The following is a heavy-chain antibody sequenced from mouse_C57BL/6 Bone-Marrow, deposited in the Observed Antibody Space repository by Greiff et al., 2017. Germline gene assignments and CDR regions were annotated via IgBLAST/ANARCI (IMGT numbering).Heavy chain of an antibody. V-gene: IGHV1-19*01. Sequence: VHVKQSGPVLVKPGASVKMSCKASGYTFTDYYMNWVKQSHGKSLEWIGVINPYNGGTRYNQKFKGKATLTLYDSSSTAYMELNSLTAEDSAVYYFARRTTVPYYYALDYWGQGTSVTVSA. D-gene: IGHD1-1*01. CDR1: GYTFTDYY. CDR3: ARRTTVPYYYALDY. CDR2: INPYNGGT. J-gene: IGHJ4*01.